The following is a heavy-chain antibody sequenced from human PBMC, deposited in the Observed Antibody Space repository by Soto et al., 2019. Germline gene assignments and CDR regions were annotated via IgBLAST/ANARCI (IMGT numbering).Heavy chain of an antibody. CDR3: AHSAGDPWFGTRSYSFDP. D-gene: IGHD3-10*01. CDR1: GFSLSTSGVG. J-gene: IGHJ5*02. V-gene: IGHV2-5*02. Sequence: GSGPTLVNPTQTLTLTCTFSGFSLSTSGVGVGWIRQPPGKALEWLALIYWDDDKRYSPSLKSRLTITKDTSKNQVVLTMTNMDPVDTATYYCAHSAGDPWFGTRSYSFDPWGQGTLVTVSS. CDR2: IYWDDDK.